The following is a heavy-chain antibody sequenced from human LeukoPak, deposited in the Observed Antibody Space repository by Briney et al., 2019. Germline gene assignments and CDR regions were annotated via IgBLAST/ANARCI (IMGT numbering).Heavy chain of an antibody. Sequence: AASVKVSCKASGYTFTSYGISWVRQAPGQGLEWMGWISAYNGNTNYAQKLQGRVTMTTDTSTSTAYMELRSLRSDDTAVYYCARDVYDSSGYYYNFKFDYWGQGTLVTVSS. CDR2: ISAYNGNT. CDR3: ARDVYDSSGYYYNFKFDY. J-gene: IGHJ4*02. V-gene: IGHV1-18*01. CDR1: GYTFTSYG. D-gene: IGHD3-22*01.